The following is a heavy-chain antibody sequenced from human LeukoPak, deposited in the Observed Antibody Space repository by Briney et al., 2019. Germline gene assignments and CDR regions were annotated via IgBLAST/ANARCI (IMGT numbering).Heavy chain of an antibody. CDR3: AKEASSWYGVDWFDP. V-gene: IGHV3-23*01. J-gene: IGHJ5*02. CDR2: ISGSGGST. Sequence: PGRSLRLSCAATGFTFSSYAMSWVRQAPGKGLEWVSAISGSGGSTYYADSVKGRFTISRDNSKNTLYLQMNSLRAEDTAVYYCAKEASSWYGVDWFDPWGQGTLVTVSS. CDR1: GFTFSSYA. D-gene: IGHD6-13*01.